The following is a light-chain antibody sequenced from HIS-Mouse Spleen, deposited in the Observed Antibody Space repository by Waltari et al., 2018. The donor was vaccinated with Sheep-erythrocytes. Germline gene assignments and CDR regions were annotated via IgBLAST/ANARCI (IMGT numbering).Light chain of an antibody. Sequence: SYELTQPPSVSVSPGQTASITCPGDKLGDKNACWYQQKPGQSPVLVIYQDSKRPSGIPERFSGSNSGNTATLTISGLQAEDEADYYCCSYAGSYNHVFATGTRVTVL. J-gene: IGLJ1*01. CDR2: QDS. CDR3: CSYAGSYNHV. V-gene: IGLV3-1*01. CDR1: KLGDKN.